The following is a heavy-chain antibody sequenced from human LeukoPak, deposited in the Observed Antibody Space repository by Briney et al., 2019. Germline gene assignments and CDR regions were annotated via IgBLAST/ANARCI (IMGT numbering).Heavy chain of an antibody. D-gene: IGHD6-19*01. V-gene: IGHV4-39*01. CDR2: IYFSQNT. CDR1: GGSISSSSYY. Sequence: TSETLSLTCTVSGGSISSSSYYWGWIRQPPGKGLEWIGSIYFSQNTYYNPSLKSRVTIHIDTSKNQFSLKLSSVTAADTAVYYCARRRSPEWANSPSSGWSDNWFDPWGQGTLVTVSS. J-gene: IGHJ5*02. CDR3: ARRRSPEWANSPSSGWSDNWFDP.